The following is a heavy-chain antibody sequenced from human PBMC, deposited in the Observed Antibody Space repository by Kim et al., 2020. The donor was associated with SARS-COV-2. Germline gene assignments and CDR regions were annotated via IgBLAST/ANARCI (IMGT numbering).Heavy chain of an antibody. CDR3: ARSGTPVFARRRWFDP. Sequence: SIKSRITISVDTSKHQFALKLSSVTAADTAVYYCARSGTPVFARRRWFDPWGQGTLVTVSS. D-gene: IGHD1-1*01. J-gene: IGHJ5*02. V-gene: IGHV4-59*01.